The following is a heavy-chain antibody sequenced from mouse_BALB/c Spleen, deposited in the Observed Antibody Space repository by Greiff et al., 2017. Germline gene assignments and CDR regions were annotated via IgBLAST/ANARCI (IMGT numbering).Heavy chain of an antibody. Sequence: EVKLVESGGDLVKPGGSLKLSCAASGFTFSSYGMSWVRQTPDKRLEWVATISSGGSTYYPDSVKGRFTISRDNARNILYLQMSSLRSEDTAMYYCTSMITFAYWGQGTLVTVSA. J-gene: IGHJ3*01. V-gene: IGHV5-6-5*01. CDR3: TSMITFAY. CDR2: ISSGGST. CDR1: GFTFSSYG. D-gene: IGHD2-4*01.